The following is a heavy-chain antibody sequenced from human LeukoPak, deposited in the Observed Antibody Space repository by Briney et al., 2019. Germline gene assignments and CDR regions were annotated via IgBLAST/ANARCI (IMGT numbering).Heavy chain of an antibody. J-gene: IGHJ4*02. CDR1: GFTFSSYS. V-gene: IGHV3-21*01. CDR3: ASMIVATGDVDFDY. Sequence: GGSLRLSCAASGFTFSSYSMNWVRQAPGKGLEWVSSISSSSSYIYYADSVKGRFTISRDNAKNSLYLQMNSLRAEDTAVYYCASMIVATGDVDFDYWGQGTLVTVSS. D-gene: IGHD5-12*01. CDR2: ISSSSSYI.